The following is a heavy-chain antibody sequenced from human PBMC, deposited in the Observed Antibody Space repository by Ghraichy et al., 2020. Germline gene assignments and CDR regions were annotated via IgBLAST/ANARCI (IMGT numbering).Heavy chain of an antibody. Sequence: SQTLSLTCTVSGGSISSYYWSWIRQPAGKGLEWIGRIYTSGSTNYNPSLKSRVTMSVDTSKNQFSLKLSSVTAADTAVYYCARDLGSGVYYYYYGMDVWGQGTTVTVSS. CDR1: GGSISSYY. CDR3: ARDLGSGVYYYYYGMDV. D-gene: IGHD6-25*01. CDR2: IYTSGST. V-gene: IGHV4-4*07. J-gene: IGHJ6*02.